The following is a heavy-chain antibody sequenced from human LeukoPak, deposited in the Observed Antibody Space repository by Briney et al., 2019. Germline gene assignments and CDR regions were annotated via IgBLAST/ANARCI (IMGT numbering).Heavy chain of an antibody. V-gene: IGHV1-2*06. D-gene: IGHD5-24*01. CDR3: ARDFLGRWLQLNWFDP. CDR1: GYTFTGYY. Sequence: ASVKVSCKASGYTFTGYYMHWVRQAPGQGLEWMGRINPNSGDTNHAQKFQGRVTMTRDTSISTAYMELSRLRSDDTAVYYCARDFLGRWLQLNWFDPWGQGTLVTVSS. J-gene: IGHJ5*02. CDR2: INPNSGDT.